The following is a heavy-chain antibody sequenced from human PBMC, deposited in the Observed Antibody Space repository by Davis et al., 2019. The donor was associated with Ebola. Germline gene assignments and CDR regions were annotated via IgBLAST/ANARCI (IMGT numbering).Heavy chain of an antibody. CDR1: GASISSSNYY. V-gene: IGHV4-39*07. J-gene: IGHJ6*02. CDR3: ARERPGAAAGNYYYYYGMDV. D-gene: IGHD6-13*01. CDR2: IYYSGST. Sequence: SETLSLTCTVSGASISSSNYYWGWIRQPPGKGLEWIGSIYYSGSTYYNPSLKSRVTISVDTSKNQFSLKLSSVTAADTAVYYCARERPGAAAGNYYYYYGMDVWGQGTTVTVSS.